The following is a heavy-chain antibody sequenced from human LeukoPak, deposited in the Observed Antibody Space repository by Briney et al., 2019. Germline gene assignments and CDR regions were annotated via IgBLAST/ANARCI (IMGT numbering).Heavy chain of an antibody. CDR3: ARGFAWLDN. J-gene: IGHJ5*02. D-gene: IGHD3-16*01. Sequence: GGSLRLSCEVSGFTFRTYWMTWVRQAPGKGLKWVASVNEDGNEKYLVDSVKGRFTISRDNAKSSLFLQLHSLGAEDTAVYYCARGFAWLDNWGQGTRVTVFS. CDR1: GFTFRTYW. V-gene: IGHV3-7*05. CDR2: VNEDGNEK.